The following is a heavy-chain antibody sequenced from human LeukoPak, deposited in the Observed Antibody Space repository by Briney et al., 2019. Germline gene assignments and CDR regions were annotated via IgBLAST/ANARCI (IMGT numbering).Heavy chain of an antibody. J-gene: IGHJ4*02. CDR1: GFMFTTYA. CDR2: IGGDGGRT. V-gene: IGHV3-23*01. CDR3: AKDLRSSFVAVAGTSANDY. Sequence: GGSLRLSCAASGFMFTTYAMSWVRQAPGKGLEWVSAIGGDGGRTYYADSVKGRFTISRDNSKNTLYLQMNSLRAEDTAVYYCAKDLRSSFVAVAGTSANDYWGQGTLVTVSS. D-gene: IGHD6-19*01.